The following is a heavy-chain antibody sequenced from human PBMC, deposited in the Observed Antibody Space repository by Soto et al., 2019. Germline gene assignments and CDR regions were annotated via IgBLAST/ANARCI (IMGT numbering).Heavy chain of an antibody. CDR1: GFTFSSYA. V-gene: IGHV3-30-3*01. CDR3: ARDAGGRVRGIYDY. D-gene: IGHD3-10*01. J-gene: IGHJ4*02. CDR2: ISYDGSNK. Sequence: QVQLVESGGGVVQPGRSLRLSCAASGFTFSSYAMHWVRQAPGKGLEWVAVISYDGSNKYYADSVKGRFTISRDNSKNTLYLQMNSLRAEDTAVYYCARDAGGRVRGIYDYWGQGTLVTVSS.